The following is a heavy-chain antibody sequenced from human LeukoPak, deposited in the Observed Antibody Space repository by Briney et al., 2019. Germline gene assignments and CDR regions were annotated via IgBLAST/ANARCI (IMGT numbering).Heavy chain of an antibody. CDR3: ARGWGIDFWSGPGNGMDV. CDR2: TYTSGST. CDR1: GGSISSYY. Sequence: SETQSLTCTVSGGSISSYYWSWIRQPAGKGLEWIGRTYTSGSTNYNPSLKSRVTMSVDTSKNQFSLKLSSVTAADTAVYYCARGWGIDFWSGPGNGMDVWGQGTTVTVSS. J-gene: IGHJ6*02. D-gene: IGHD3-3*01. V-gene: IGHV4-4*07.